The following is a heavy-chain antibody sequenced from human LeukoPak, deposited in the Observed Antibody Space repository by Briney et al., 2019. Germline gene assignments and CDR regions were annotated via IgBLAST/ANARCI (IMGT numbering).Heavy chain of an antibody. J-gene: IGHJ5*02. CDR1: GTSITNYY. D-gene: IGHD3-16*01. Sequence: PSETLSLTCIVSGTSITNYYWAWIRQTPGKGLEWIGYIYPDGSTKYHPSLKSRGAISVDTSNNQFSLKVTSMTAADTAVYYCARQDYWGWFAPWGQGTLVIVSS. CDR3: ARQDYWGWFAP. V-gene: IGHV4-4*09. CDR2: IYPDGST.